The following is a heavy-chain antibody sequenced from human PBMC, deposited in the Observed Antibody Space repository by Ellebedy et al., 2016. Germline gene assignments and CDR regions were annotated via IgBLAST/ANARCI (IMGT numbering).Heavy chain of an antibody. CDR3: VTDPPDAGPNTLDI. CDR2: ISNDGREK. CDR1: GFTFSTYS. J-gene: IGHJ3*02. V-gene: IGHV3-30*04. Sequence: GESLKISXAASGFTFSTYSMHWVRQAPGKGLECLAVISNDGREKYYADSVKGRFTISRDDAKNTLFLQMNNLRPEDTAVYYCVTDPPDAGPNTLDIWGQGTVVTVSS. D-gene: IGHD1-14*01.